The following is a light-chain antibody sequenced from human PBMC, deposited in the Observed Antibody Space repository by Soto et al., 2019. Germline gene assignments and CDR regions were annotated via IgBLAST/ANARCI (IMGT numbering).Light chain of an antibody. Sequence: IGLTQSPCTLSLPLRERPTLSCRASQSVSIHLAWYQQKPGQAPRLLIYDTSTRATGIPARFSGSGSGTEFTLTISSLQSEDFAVYYCQQYSNWPPITFGQGTRLEIK. CDR2: DTS. J-gene: IGKJ5*01. CDR3: QQYSNWPPIT. V-gene: IGKV3-15*01. CDR1: QSVSIH.